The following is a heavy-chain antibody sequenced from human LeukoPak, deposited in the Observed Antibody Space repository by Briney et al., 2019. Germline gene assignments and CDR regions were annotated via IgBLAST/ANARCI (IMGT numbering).Heavy chain of an antibody. J-gene: IGHJ5*02. Sequence: GASVKVSCKASGYTFTGYYMHWVRQAPGQGLEWMGWINPNSGGTNYAQKFQGRVTMTRDTSISTAYMELSRLRSDDTAVYYCARDTWEKITMVRRVILTNWFDPWGQGTLVTVSS. D-gene: IGHD3-10*01. CDR1: GYTFTGYY. CDR2: INPNSGGT. CDR3: ARDTWEKITMVRRVILTNWFDP. V-gene: IGHV1-2*02.